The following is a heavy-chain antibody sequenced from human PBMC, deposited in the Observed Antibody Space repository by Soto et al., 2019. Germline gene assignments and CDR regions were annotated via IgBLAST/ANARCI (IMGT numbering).Heavy chain of an antibody. J-gene: IGHJ6*02. CDR2: ISYDGSNK. CDR3: ATIPITMIVVVIPLDGMDV. CDR1: GFTFSSYA. Sequence: QVQPVESGGGVVQPGRSLRLSCAASGFTFSSYAMHWVRQAPGKGLEWVAVISYDGSNKYYADSVKGRFTISRDNSKNTLYLQMNSLRAEDTAVYYCATIPITMIVVVIPLDGMDVWGQGTTVTVSS. D-gene: IGHD3-22*01. V-gene: IGHV3-30-3*01.